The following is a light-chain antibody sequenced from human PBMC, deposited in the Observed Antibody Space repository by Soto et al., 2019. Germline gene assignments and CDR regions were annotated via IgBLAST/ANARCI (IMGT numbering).Light chain of an antibody. CDR2: GAS. CDR1: QSVGTY. Sequence: EIVMTQSPATLSVSPGERATLSCRASQSVGTYLAWYQQKPGQAPRLLIYGASTRAAGISPRFSGGGSGTEFTLTISSLQSEDFAFYYCQQYNDWPRTFGQRTKVGIK. V-gene: IGKV3-15*01. J-gene: IGKJ1*01. CDR3: QQYNDWPRT.